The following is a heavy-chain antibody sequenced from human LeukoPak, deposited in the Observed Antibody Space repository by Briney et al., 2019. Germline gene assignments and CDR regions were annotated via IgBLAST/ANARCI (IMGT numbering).Heavy chain of an antibody. J-gene: IGHJ3*02. D-gene: IGHD3-3*01. CDR1: GGSISSSYYY. CDR2: IYYSGST. V-gene: IGHV4-39*01. Sequence: TSETLSLTCTVSGGSISSSYYYWGWIRQPPGKGLEWIGSIYYSGSTYYNPSLKSRVTISVDTSKNQFSLKLSSVTAADTAVYYCARHATYYDFWSGQTLGAFDIWGQGTMVTVSS. CDR3: ARHATYYDFWSGQTLGAFDI.